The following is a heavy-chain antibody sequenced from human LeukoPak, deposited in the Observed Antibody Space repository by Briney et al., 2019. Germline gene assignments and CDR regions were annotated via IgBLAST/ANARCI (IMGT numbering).Heavy chain of an antibody. CDR2: ISGSGGST. V-gene: IGHV3-23*01. CDR1: GFTFSSYA. Sequence: PGGSLRLPCAASGFTFSSYAMSLVRQAPGKGLEWVSAISGSGGSTYYADSVKGRFTISRDNSKNTLYLQMNSLRAEDTAVYYCAKDMAYCGGDCYWFDYWGQGTLVTVSS. D-gene: IGHD2-21*02. CDR3: AKDMAYCGGDCYWFDY. J-gene: IGHJ4*02.